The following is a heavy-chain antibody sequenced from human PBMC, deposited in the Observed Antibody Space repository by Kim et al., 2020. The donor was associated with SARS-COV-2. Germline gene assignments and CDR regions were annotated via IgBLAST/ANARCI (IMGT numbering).Heavy chain of an antibody. V-gene: IGHV4-31*02. CDR3: ARGFRGSYEY. CDR2: RT. Sequence: RTYSPPTLQSRVTISLDTSKKQFSLKLTSVTAADTTVYYCARGFRGSYEYWGQGTLVTVSS. D-gene: IGHD1-26*01. J-gene: IGHJ4*02.